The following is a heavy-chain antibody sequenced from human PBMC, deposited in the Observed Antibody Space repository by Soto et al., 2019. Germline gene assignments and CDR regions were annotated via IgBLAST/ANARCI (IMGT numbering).Heavy chain of an antibody. J-gene: IGHJ4*02. D-gene: IGHD3-3*01. Sequence: EVQLVESGGGLVQPGGSLRLSCAASGFTFSSYSMNWVRQAPGKGLEWVSYISSSSSTIYYADSVKGRFTISRDNAKNSLYLQMNSLRAEDTAVYYCARDMGDIEGFLEWFYFDYRGQGTLVTVSS. V-gene: IGHV3-48*01. CDR1: GFTFSSYS. CDR3: ARDMGDIEGFLEWFYFDY. CDR2: ISSSSSTI.